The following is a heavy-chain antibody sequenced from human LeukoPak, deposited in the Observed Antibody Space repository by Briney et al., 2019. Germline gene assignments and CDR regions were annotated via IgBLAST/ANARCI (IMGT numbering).Heavy chain of an antibody. Sequence: SETLSLTCTVSGGSISSYYWSWIRQPPGKGLEWIGYIYYSGSTNYNPSLKSRVTISVDTSKNQFSLKLSSVTAADTAVYYCARSTRYDFWSGPQAYFDYWGQGTLVTVSS. CDR3: ARSTRYDFWSGPQAYFDY. D-gene: IGHD3-3*01. J-gene: IGHJ4*02. CDR1: GGSISSYY. V-gene: IGHV4-59*01. CDR2: IYYSGST.